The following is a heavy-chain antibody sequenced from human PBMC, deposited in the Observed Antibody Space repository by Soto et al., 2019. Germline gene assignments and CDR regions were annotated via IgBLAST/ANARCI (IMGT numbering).Heavy chain of an antibody. CDR2: INPSGSST. V-gene: IGHV1-46*01. D-gene: IGHD2-2*02. J-gene: IGHJ6*02. CDR1: GYTFTSYY. Sequence: ASVKVSCKASGYTFTSYYMHWVRQAPGQGLEWMGIINPSGSSTSYAQKFQGRVTMTRDTSTSTVYMELSSLRSEDTAVYYCARERVRYCSSTSCYKDAYYYGMDVWGQGXTVTVYS. CDR3: ARERVRYCSSTSCYKDAYYYGMDV.